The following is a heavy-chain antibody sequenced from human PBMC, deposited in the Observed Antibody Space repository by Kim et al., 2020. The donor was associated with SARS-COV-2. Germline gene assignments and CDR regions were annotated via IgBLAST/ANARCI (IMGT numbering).Heavy chain of an antibody. Sequence: ESLKISCKGSGYSFTSYWIGWVRQMPGKGLEWMGIIYPGDSDTRYSPSFQGQVTISADKSISTAYLQWSSLKASDTAMYYCARLITIFGVVTTGAFDIWGQGTMVTVSS. CDR1: GYSFTSYW. J-gene: IGHJ3*02. V-gene: IGHV5-51*01. D-gene: IGHD3-3*01. CDR2: IYPGDSDT. CDR3: ARLITIFGVVTTGAFDI.